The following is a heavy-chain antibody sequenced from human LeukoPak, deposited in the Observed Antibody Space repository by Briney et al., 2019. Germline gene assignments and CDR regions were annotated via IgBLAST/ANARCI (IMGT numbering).Heavy chain of an antibody. CDR3: ASRWVLTGEPY. Sequence: ADTLSLTCAVSGGSISSSNWWSWVRQPPGKGLEWIGEISQSGSTNYNPSLKSRVTISVDKSKKQFSLKLTSVTAADMAVYYCASRWVLTGEPYWGQGTLVTVSS. CDR1: GGSISSSNW. CDR2: ISQSGST. D-gene: IGHD7-27*01. V-gene: IGHV4-4*02. J-gene: IGHJ4*02.